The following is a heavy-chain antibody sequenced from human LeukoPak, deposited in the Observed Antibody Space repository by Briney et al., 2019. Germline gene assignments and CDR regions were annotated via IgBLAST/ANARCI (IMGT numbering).Heavy chain of an antibody. Sequence: SETLSLTCAVYGGSFSGYYWSWIRQPPGKGLEWIGEINHSGSTNYNPSLKSRVTISVDTSKNQFSLKLSSVTAAGTAVYYCASPSGWYQGYFDYWGQGTLVTVSS. V-gene: IGHV4-34*01. CDR3: ASPSGWYQGYFDY. D-gene: IGHD6-19*01. J-gene: IGHJ4*02. CDR1: GGSFSGYY. CDR2: INHSGST.